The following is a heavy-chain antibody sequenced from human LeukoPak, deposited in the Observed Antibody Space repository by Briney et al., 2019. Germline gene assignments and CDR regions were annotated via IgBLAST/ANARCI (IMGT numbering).Heavy chain of an antibody. CDR2: INPNSGGT. CDR1: GYMFNLYG. CDR3: ARVELYSSSSLVYFQH. D-gene: IGHD6-6*01. Sequence: GASVKVSCKASGYMFNLYGISWVRQAPGQRLEWMGWINPNSGGTNYAQKFQGRVTMTRDTSISTAYMELSRLRSDDTAVYYCARVELYSSSSLVYFQHWGQGTLVTVSS. J-gene: IGHJ1*01. V-gene: IGHV1-2*02.